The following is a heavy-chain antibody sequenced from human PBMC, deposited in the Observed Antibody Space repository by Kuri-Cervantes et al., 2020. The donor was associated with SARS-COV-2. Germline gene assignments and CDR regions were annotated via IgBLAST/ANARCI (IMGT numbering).Heavy chain of an antibody. CDR3: ARDLSRIVVVPAAIASY. CDR1: GFIFSNYA. J-gene: IGHJ4*02. D-gene: IGHD2-2*02. V-gene: IGHV3-30*03. CDR2: ISYDGNNL. Sequence: GESLKISCVASGFIFSNYAMHWVRQAPGKGLERVAIISYDGNNLYADAVKGRFTISRDNSKNTLHLQMNSQRPEDTAVYYCARDLSRIVVVPAAIASYWGQGTLVTVSS.